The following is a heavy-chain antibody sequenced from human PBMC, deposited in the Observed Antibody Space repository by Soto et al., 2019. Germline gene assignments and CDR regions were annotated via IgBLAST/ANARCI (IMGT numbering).Heavy chain of an antibody. J-gene: IGHJ6*02. Sequence: VGSLRLSCAASGFTFSSYAMHWVRQAPGKGLEWVAVISYDGSNKYYADSVKGRFTISRDNSKNTLYLQMTSLRAEDTAVYYCARDLNSAAAAGTTPLYYYYYGMDVWGQGTTVTV. CDR3: ARDLNSAAAAGTTPLYYYYYGMDV. CDR1: GFTFSSYA. D-gene: IGHD6-13*01. V-gene: IGHV3-30-3*01. CDR2: ISYDGSNK.